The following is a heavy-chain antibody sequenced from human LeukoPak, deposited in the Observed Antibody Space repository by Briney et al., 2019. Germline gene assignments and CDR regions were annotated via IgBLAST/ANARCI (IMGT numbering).Heavy chain of an antibody. CDR3: ARDNVGASDY. D-gene: IGHD1-26*01. V-gene: IGHV3-30-3*01. CDR1: GFTFSSYA. Sequence: GRSLRLSCAASGFTFSSYAMHWVRQAPGKGLEWVAVISYDGSNKYYADSVKGRFTISRDNSKNTLYLQMNSLRAEDTAVYYCARDNVGASDYWGQGTLVTVSS. CDR2: ISYDGSNK. J-gene: IGHJ4*02.